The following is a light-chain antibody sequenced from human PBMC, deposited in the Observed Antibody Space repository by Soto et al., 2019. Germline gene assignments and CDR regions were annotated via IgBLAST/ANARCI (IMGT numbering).Light chain of an antibody. Sequence: EIVLTQSPATLSLSPGERATLSCRASQSINNYLAWYQQKPGQAPRLLIYDASNRATGIPDRFSGSGSGTDFTLAISRLQSEDFAVYYCQQYNNWPPRTFGQGTKVDIK. J-gene: IGKJ1*01. CDR3: QQYNNWPPRT. CDR1: QSINNY. V-gene: IGKV3-11*01. CDR2: DAS.